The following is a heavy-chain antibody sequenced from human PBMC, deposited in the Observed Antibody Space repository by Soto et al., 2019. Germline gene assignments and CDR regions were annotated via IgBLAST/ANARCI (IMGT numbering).Heavy chain of an antibody. J-gene: IGHJ4*02. V-gene: IGHV2-5*02. D-gene: IGHD2-15*01. Sequence: QITLKESGPTLVKPTQTLTLTCTFSGFSLSSSGVGVGWIRQPPGKALEWLTFIYWDDDKRYSPSLKSRLTTTKDTSKHPRVLTRTNWHPVDTATYYWARLVVGHITYYFDSWGQGTLLTVSS. CDR2: IYWDDDK. CDR3: ARLVVGHITYYFDS. CDR1: GFSLSSSGVG.